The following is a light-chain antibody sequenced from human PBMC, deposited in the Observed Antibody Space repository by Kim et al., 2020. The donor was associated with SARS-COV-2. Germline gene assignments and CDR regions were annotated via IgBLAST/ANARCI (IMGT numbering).Light chain of an antibody. CDR2: RNN. J-gene: IGLJ2*01. Sequence: QSVLTQPPSASGTPGQRVTISCSGSSSNIGSNYVYWYQQLPGTAPKLVIYRNNQRPSGVPDRFSGSKSGTSASLAISGLRSEDEADYYCAAWDDSLGGVIFGGGTQLTVL. V-gene: IGLV1-47*01. CDR3: AAWDDSLGGVI. CDR1: SSNIGSNY.